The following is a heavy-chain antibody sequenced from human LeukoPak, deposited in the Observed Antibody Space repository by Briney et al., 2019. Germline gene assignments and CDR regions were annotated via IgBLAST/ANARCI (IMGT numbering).Heavy chain of an antibody. J-gene: IGHJ4*02. CDR3: ARHSGTYYDFDY. Sequence: SETLSLTCTVSGGSISTYYWSWIRQPPGKGLEWIGYIYYSGSTNYNPSLKSRVTISVDTSKNQFSQRLSSVTAADTAVYYCARHSGTYYDFDYWGQGTLVTVSS. V-gene: IGHV4-59*01. CDR2: IYYSGST. CDR1: GGSISTYY. D-gene: IGHD1-26*01.